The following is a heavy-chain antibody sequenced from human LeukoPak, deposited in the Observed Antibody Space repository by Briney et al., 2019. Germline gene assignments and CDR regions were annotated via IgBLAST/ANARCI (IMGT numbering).Heavy chain of an antibody. J-gene: IGHJ4*02. Sequence: GGSLRLSCAASGFTFSSYAMHWVRQAPGKGLEWVAVISYDGSNKYYADSVKGRFTISRDNSKNTLYLQMNSLRAEDTAVYYCAGDYDILTGYDWGQGTLVTVSS. CDR2: ISYDGSNK. CDR3: AGDYDILTGYD. CDR1: GFTFSSYA. D-gene: IGHD3-9*01. V-gene: IGHV3-30-3*01.